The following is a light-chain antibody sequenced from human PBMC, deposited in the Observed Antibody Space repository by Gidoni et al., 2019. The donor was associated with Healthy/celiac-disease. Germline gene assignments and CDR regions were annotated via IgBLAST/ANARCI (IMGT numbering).Light chain of an antibody. Sequence: DIVMTQSPDSLAVSLGERATINCKSSQSVLSSSNNKNYLTWYQQKAGQPPKLLFYWASTRESGVPDRFSGGGSGTEFTLTISSLQAEDVAVYYCQSRLTFGGGTKVEIK. J-gene: IGKJ4*01. V-gene: IGKV4-1*01. CDR2: WAS. CDR3: QSRLT. CDR1: QSVLSSSNNKNY.